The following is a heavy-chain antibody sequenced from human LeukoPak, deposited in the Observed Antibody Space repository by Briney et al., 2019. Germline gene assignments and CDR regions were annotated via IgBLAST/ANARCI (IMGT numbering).Heavy chain of an antibody. CDR1: GFSLITSGMC. V-gene: IGHV2-70*01. D-gene: IGHD4-17*01. CDR2: IDWDDDK. Sequence: SGPALVKPTQTLTLTCTFSGFSLITSGMCVSWIRQPPSKVLEELALIDWDDDKYYSTSLKTRLTISKDTFKNQVVLTMTNMDPVDTATYYCARISAYGDYYFDYWGQGTLVTVSS. J-gene: IGHJ4*02. CDR3: ARISAYGDYYFDY.